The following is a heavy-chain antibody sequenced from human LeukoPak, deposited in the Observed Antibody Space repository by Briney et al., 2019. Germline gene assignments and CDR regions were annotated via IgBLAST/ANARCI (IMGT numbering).Heavy chain of an antibody. Sequence: SETLSLTCTVSGDSISNYYWSWIRQPAGKGLELIGRIHASGSTNYNPSLKGRVTMSVDTSKNHFSLKLSSVTAADTAVYYCARNRNSIFGVVSVYWFDPWGQGTLVTVSS. CDR3: ARNRNSIFGVVSVYWFDP. J-gene: IGHJ5*02. D-gene: IGHD3-3*01. CDR1: GDSISNYY. V-gene: IGHV4-4*07. CDR2: IHASGST.